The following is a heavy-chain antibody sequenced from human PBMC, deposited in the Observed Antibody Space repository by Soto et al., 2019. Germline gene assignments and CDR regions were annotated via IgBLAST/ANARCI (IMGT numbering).Heavy chain of an antibody. V-gene: IGHV5-10-1*01. CDR2: IDPNGSYT. CDR1: GYNFISHW. CDR3: ARQINNSNTAPNSKYYFDP. D-gene: IGHD5-18*01. Sequence: GESLKISCKGSGYNFISHWISWVRQMPGKGLEWMGCIDPNGSYTRYSPSVEGHVSITADESNRTVYLQWSSLKATDTALYYCARQINNSNTAPNSKYYFDPGGQGPPAPVP. J-gene: IGHJ4*02.